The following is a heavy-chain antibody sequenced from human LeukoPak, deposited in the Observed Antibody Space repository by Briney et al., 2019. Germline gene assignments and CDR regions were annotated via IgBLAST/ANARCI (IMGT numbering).Heavy chain of an antibody. CDR2: ISTVSTYK. CDR3: TRDGSGFYHYYYMDV. J-gene: IGHJ6*03. Sequence: GGSLRLSCAASSFTFTDYSMNWVRQAPGKRLEWVSSISTVSTYKKYADSAKGRFTISRDNSKNLLYLQMSSLSAEDTAVYYCTRDGSGFYHYYYMDVWGKGTTVTVSS. D-gene: IGHD6-25*01. V-gene: IGHV3-21*01. CDR1: SFTFTDYS.